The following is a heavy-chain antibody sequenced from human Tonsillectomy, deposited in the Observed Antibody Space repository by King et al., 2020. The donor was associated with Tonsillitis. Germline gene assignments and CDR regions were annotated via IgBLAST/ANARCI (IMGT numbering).Heavy chain of an antibody. Sequence: VQLVESGGGLVQPGGSLRLSCVASGFTFSTYAMSWVRQAPGKGLEWVSSISRSGGHTYYAASVRGRFTVSRDNSKNSLYLQMNSLRAEDTAVYYCAKVSYVGYCGGGSGHAGGVRSNHLDYGGGGTLVSV. J-gene: IGHJ4*02. CDR1: GFTFSTYA. D-gene: IGHD2-15*01. V-gene: IGHV3-23*04. CDR3: AKVSYVGYCGGGSGHAGGVRSNHLDY. CDR2: ISRSGGHT.